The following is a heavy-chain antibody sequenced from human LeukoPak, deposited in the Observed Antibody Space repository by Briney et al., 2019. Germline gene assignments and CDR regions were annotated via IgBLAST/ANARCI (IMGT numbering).Heavy chain of an antibody. CDR3: ARGIIFNWLDP. D-gene: IGHD1-14*01. V-gene: IGHV4-31*03. J-gene: IGHJ5*02. CDR2: IYSSGST. CDR1: GGSISSGGYY. Sequence: SETLSLTCTVSGGSISSGGYYWNWLRQYPGTGLEWIGYIYSSGSTYYNPSLKSRITISIDTSKNQFSLNLSSVTAADTAVYYCARGIIFNWLDPWGQGTLATVSS.